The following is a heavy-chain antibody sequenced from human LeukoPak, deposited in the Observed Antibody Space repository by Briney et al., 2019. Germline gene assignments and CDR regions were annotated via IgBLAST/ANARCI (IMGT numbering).Heavy chain of an antibody. D-gene: IGHD4-23*01. Sequence: SETLSLTCTVSGGSISSYYWSWLRQPAGKGLEWIGRIYTSGSTNYNPSLKSRVTMSVDTSKNQFSLKLSSVTAADTAVYYCARLSTVARREYYFDYWGQGTLVTVSS. J-gene: IGHJ4*02. V-gene: IGHV4-4*07. CDR2: IYTSGST. CDR1: GGSISSYY. CDR3: ARLSTVARREYYFDY.